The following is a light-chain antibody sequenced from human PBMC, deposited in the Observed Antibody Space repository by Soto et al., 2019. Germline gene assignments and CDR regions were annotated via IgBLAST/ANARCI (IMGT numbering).Light chain of an antibody. V-gene: IGKV1-5*01. CDR1: QSISSW. J-gene: IGKJ4*02. CDR2: DPP. CDR3: QQYDRYKPPT. Sequence: DIQMTQSPSTLSASVGDRVTSTCRARQSISSWLAWYQQKPGKAPNLLIFDPPSWESGPPSMFSSRRPGTQFTLTINGLQPDDFATYYCQQYDRYKPPTCGGGTTVDIK.